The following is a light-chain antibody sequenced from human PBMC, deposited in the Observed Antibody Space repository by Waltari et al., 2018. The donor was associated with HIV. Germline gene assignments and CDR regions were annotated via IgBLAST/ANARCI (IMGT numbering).Light chain of an antibody. V-gene: IGLV2-14*01. CDR1: GSDLRDYNS. CDR3: TSYISSASPE. CDR2: EVS. J-gene: IGLJ3*02. Sequence: QSALTQPASVSGSPGQSITLPCTGTGSDLRDYNSVTWYQHHPGKAPKVIIYEVSNRPSGVSSRFSGSISGNTASLTISGLQAEDEADYFCTSYISSASPEFGGGTKVTVL.